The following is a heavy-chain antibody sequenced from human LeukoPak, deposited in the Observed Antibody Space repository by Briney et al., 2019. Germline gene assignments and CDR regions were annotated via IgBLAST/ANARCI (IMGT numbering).Heavy chain of an antibody. D-gene: IGHD3-22*01. V-gene: IGHV4-59*01. Sequence: SETLSLTCAVYGGSFSGYYWSWIRQPPGKGLEWIGYIYYSGSTNYNPSLKSRVTISVDTSKNQFSLKLSSVTAADTAVYYCARESTQPPRTYYYDSSGIYGAGYFDYWGQGTLVTVSS. J-gene: IGHJ4*02. CDR2: IYYSGST. CDR1: GGSFSGYY. CDR3: ARESTQPPRTYYYDSSGIYGAGYFDY.